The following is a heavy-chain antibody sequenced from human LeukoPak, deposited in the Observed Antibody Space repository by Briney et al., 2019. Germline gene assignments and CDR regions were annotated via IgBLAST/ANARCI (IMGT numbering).Heavy chain of an antibody. J-gene: IGHJ4*02. CDR3: AKDNPNQLRPLDY. CDR2: ISYDGSNK. CDR1: GFTFSSYG. V-gene: IGHV3-30*18. Sequence: GSLRLSCAASGFTFSSYGMHWVRQAPGKGLEWVAVISYDGSNKYYADSVKGRFTISRDNFKNTLYLQKNSLRAEDTAVYYCAKDNPNQLRPLDYWGQGTLVTVSS. D-gene: IGHD1-7*01.